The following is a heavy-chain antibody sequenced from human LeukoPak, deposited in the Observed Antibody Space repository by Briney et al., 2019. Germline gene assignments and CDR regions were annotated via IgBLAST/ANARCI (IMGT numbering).Heavy chain of an antibody. CDR2: IRYDGTDK. V-gene: IGHV3-30*02. Sequence: TGGSLRLSCAASGFTFSSYSMNWVRQAPGKGLEWVAFIRYDGTDKYYADSVKGRFTISKDNSKNTLYLQMNNLKSEDTAVYYCAKDQRTTSSSYFDHWSQGTLVTVSS. CDR1: GFTFSSYS. D-gene: IGHD2-2*01. J-gene: IGHJ4*02. CDR3: AKDQRTTSSSYFDH.